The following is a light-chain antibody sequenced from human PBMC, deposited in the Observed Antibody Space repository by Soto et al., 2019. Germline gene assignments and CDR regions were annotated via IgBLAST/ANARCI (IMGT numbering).Light chain of an antibody. J-gene: IGLJ1*01. V-gene: IGLV1-40*01. Sequence: QSVLTQPPSVSGAPGQRVTISCTGSSSNIRAGYDVHWYQQLPGGAPKLLIYANSNRPSGVPDRFSGSRSGTSASLAITGLQAEDEADYSCQSYDSSLSGFYVFGTGTKVTVL. CDR3: QSYDSSLSGFYV. CDR1: SSNIRAGYD. CDR2: ANS.